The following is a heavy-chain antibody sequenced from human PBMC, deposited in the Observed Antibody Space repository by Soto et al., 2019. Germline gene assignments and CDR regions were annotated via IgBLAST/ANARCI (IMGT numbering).Heavy chain of an antibody. Sequence: QVQLVQSGAEVKKPGASVTGSCRASGDTFTGYNMYWVRQAPGQGIEWMGWISPNSGVAKYAQKFQGWVTMTRDTSIRTVYMELSRLRSADTAVYYCARESGGATATLNYYYFDMDVWGTGTTVTVSS. CDR1: GDTFTGYN. V-gene: IGHV1-2*04. CDR2: ISPNSGVA. CDR3: ARESGGATATLNYYYFDMDV. D-gene: IGHD1-26*01. J-gene: IGHJ6*03.